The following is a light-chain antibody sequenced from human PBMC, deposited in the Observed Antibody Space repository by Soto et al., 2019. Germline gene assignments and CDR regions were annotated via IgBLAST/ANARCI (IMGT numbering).Light chain of an antibody. CDR3: SSFAGSNIL. CDR1: SSDVGRYNL. Sequence: QSALTQPPSASGSPGQSVTISCTGTSSDVGRYNLVSWYQQHPGKATKLLIHEVYKRPSGVPDRLSGSKSGNTASLTVSGLQGEDEADYYCSSFAGSNILFGTGTKVTVL. V-gene: IGLV2-8*01. CDR2: EVY. J-gene: IGLJ1*01.